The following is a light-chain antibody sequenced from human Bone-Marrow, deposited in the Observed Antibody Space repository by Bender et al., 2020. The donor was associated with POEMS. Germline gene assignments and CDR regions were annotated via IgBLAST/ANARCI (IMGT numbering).Light chain of an antibody. J-gene: IGLJ2*01. CDR2: DVG. CDR3: CSYAGSSTFK. Sequence: QSALTQPRSVSASPGQSVTISCTGSSSDVGTHNFVSWYQQHPGKAPKLIIYDVGERPSGVPDRFSGSKSGNTASLTISGLQAEDEADYYCCSYAGSSTFKFGGGTKLTVL. V-gene: IGLV2-11*01. CDR1: SSDVGTHNF.